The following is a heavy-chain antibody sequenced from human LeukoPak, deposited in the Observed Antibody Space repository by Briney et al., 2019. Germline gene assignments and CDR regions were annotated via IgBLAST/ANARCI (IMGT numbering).Heavy chain of an antibody. Sequence: ESLKISCKGSGYSFTNYWIAWVRQMPGKGLEWMGIIYPGDSDTRYSPSFQGQVTISVDKSVSAAYLQWSSLKASDTAMYYCASPPTRECSSISCPLSYWGQGTLVTVSS. J-gene: IGHJ4*02. V-gene: IGHV5-51*01. CDR1: GYSFTNYW. CDR3: ASPPTRECSSISCPLSY. CDR2: IYPGDSDT. D-gene: IGHD2-2*01.